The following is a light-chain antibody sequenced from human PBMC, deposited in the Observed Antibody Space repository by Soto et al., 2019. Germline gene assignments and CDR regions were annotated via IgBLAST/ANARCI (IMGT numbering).Light chain of an antibody. Sequence: AIRMTQSPSSLSASTGDRVTITCRASQGISSYLAWYQQKPGKAPKLLIYAASTLQSGVPSRFSGSGSGTDFTLTISCLQSEDFATYYCQQYYSCPPTFGQGTKVEIK. CDR1: QGISSY. J-gene: IGKJ1*01. CDR3: QQYYSCPPT. CDR2: AAS. V-gene: IGKV1-8*01.